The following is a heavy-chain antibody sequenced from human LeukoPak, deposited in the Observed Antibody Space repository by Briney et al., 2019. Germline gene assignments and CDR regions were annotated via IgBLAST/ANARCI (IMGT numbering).Heavy chain of an antibody. V-gene: IGHV4-4*07. CDR1: GGSISTYN. CDR2: IYFSGNT. D-gene: IGHD5/OR15-5a*01. J-gene: IGHJ3*02. Sequence: SETLSLTCTVSGGSISTYNWSWIRQPAGKGLEWIGRIYFSGNTNYNPSLKSRVTMSLDTSKNQFSLRLSSVTAADTAVYYCARGRNSVSGYDAFDIWGQGTMATVSS. CDR3: ARGRNSVSGYDAFDI.